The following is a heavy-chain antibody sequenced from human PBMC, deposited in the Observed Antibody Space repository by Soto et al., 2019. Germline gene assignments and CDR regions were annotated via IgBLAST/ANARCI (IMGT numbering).Heavy chain of an antibody. CDR3: ARDRPSRGSYSGY. CDR2: ISSNGGSA. J-gene: IGHJ4*02. Sequence: GGSLRLSCSASGFTFSSYAMHWVRQAPGKGLEYVSAISSNGGSAYYADSVKGRFTISRDNSKNTLYLQMSSLRAEDTAVYYCARDRPSRGSYSGYWGQAPLVTVSS. D-gene: IGHD3-10*01. CDR1: GFTFSSYA. V-gene: IGHV3-64D*08.